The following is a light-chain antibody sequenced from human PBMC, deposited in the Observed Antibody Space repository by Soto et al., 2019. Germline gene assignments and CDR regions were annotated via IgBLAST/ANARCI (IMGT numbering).Light chain of an antibody. J-gene: IGLJ2*01. CDR3: SSYINSITFVV. CDR2: EVS. V-gene: IGLV2-14*01. CDR1: SSDVGASNY. Sequence: QSVLTQPAPVSGSPGQPITISCTGTSSDVGASNYVSWYQHHPGKAPKLLIYEVSNRPSGVSSRFSGSKSGNTASLTISGLQAEDEADYYCSSYINSITFVVFGGGTQLTVL.